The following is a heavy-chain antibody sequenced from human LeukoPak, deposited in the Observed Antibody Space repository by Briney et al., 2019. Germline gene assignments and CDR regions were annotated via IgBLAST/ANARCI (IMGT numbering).Heavy chain of an antibody. V-gene: IGHV4-38-2*01. CDR2: IYYSGST. D-gene: IGHD3-3*01. Sequence: SETLSLTCAVSGYSISSGYYWGWIRQPPGKGLEWIGSIYYSGSTYYNPSLKSRVTISVDTSKNQFSLKLSSVTAADTAVYYCARTPSITIFGVVIMPTQFDYWGQGTLVTVSS. J-gene: IGHJ4*02. CDR3: ARTPSITIFGVVIMPTQFDY. CDR1: GYSISSGYY.